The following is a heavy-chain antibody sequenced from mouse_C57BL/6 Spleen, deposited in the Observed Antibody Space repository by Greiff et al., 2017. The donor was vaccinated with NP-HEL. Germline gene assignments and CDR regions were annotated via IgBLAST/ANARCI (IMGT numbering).Heavy chain of an antibody. CDR3: ARGPYGNFYFDY. Sequence: VQLQQSGPELVKPGASVKISCKASGYTFTDYYMNWVKQSHGKSLEWIGDINPNNGGTSYNQKFKGKATLTVDKSSSTAYMELRSLTSEDSAVYYCARGPYGNFYFDYWGQGTTLTVSS. V-gene: IGHV1-26*01. D-gene: IGHD2-1*01. J-gene: IGHJ2*01. CDR2: INPNNGGT. CDR1: GYTFTDYY.